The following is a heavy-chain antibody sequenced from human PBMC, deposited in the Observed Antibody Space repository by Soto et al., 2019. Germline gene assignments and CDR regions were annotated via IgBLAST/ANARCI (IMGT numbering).Heavy chain of an antibody. CDR2: IYYSGST. J-gene: IGHJ4*02. D-gene: IGHD2-15*01. Sequence: PSETLSLTCTVSGGSISSYYWSWIRQPPGKGLEWIGYIYYSGSTNYNPSLTSRVTISVDTSKNQFSLKLSSVAAADTAVYYCARDRGGYGSGGSCHLFDYWGQGTLVTVSS. CDR1: GGSISSYY. V-gene: IGHV4-59*01. CDR3: ARDRGGYGSGGSCHLFDY.